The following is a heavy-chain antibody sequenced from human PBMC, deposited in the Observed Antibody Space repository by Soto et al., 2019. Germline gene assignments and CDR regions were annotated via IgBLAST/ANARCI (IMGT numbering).Heavy chain of an antibody. CDR1: GFTFSSYG. CDR2: IWYDGSNK. J-gene: IGHJ4*02. V-gene: IGHV3-33*01. CDR3: ARDKIGYSYGPGIFDY. D-gene: IGHD5-18*01. Sequence: GGSLRLSCAASGFTFSSYGMHWVRQAPGKGLEWVAVIWYDGSNKYYADSVKGRFTISRDNSKNTLYLQMNCLRAEDTAVYYCARDKIGYSYGPGIFDYWGQATLVTVSS.